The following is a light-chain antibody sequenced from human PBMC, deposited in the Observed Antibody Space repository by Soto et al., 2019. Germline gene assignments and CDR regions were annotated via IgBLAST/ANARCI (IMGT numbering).Light chain of an antibody. CDR2: SAS. J-gene: IGKJ2*01. CDR1: HIIRTY. CDR3: QQGYSTLPYT. Sequence: DIQMTHSPSSLSASVGDRVTITCRASHIIRTYLNCYQQKPGKAPKLLVHSASTLHSGVSSRFSGSGSGTNFTLTINNLQPEDYATYFCQQGYSTLPYTFGQGTKVDIK. V-gene: IGKV1-39*01.